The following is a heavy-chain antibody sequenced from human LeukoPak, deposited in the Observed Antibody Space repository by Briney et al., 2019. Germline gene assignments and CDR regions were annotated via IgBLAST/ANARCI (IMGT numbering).Heavy chain of an antibody. J-gene: IGHJ6*04. CDR3: AAIPVFGVVLHQEPV. Sequence: GSSVKVSGKASGGTFSDYALNWVRQAPGQGLEWMGVFIPMLGTANSTQKFQGRVTITADISTNTAYMELSSLRSEDTAVYFCAAIPVFGVVLHQEPVWGKGTTVTVSS. D-gene: IGHD3-3*01. CDR1: GGTFSDYA. V-gene: IGHV1-69*06. CDR2: FIPMLGTA.